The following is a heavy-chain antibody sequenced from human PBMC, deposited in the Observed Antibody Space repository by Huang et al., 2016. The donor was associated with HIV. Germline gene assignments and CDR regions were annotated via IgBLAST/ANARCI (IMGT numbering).Heavy chain of an antibody. V-gene: IGHV4-34*02. Sequence: QMQLQQRGAGLLKPSETLSLTCGVSGGWFTGNYLTWIRQAPGKGREWIGEVNDSGATNYHPSLNGRVTISRDKCNRELSLNLRSVTAADTAVYYCARQWTILEWLLGLDVWGQGTTVIVSS. D-gene: IGHD3-3*01. J-gene: IGHJ6*02. CDR2: VNDSGAT. CDR3: ARQWTILEWLLGLDV. CDR1: GGWFTGNY.